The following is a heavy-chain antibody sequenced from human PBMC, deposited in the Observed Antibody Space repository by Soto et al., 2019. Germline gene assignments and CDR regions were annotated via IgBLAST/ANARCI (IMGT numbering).Heavy chain of an antibody. CDR2: ISGSGGST. J-gene: IGHJ4*02. V-gene: IGHV3-23*01. CDR1: GFTFSSYA. D-gene: IGHD1-26*01. CDR3: AKPSPVIVGATTAYYFDY. Sequence: PGGSLRLSCAASGFTFSSYAMSWVRQAPGKGLEWVSAISGSGGSTYYADSVKGRFTISRDNSKNTLYLQMNSLRAEDTAVYYCAKPSPVIVGATTAYYFDYWGQGTLVTVS.